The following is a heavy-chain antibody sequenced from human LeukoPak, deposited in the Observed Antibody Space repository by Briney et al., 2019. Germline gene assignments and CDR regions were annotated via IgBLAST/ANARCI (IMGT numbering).Heavy chain of an antibody. CDR1: GASIRNTSIFY. Sequence: SETLSLTCSVSGASIRNTSIFYWGWIRQPPGKGPEWIGSIYYSGHTYYHPSLNSRVTISVDTSRNLFSLRMTSVPATDTAIYYCAASTVVAGPFDSWGQGALVTVSS. CDR3: AASTVVAGPFDS. D-gene: IGHD6-19*01. CDR2: IYYSGHT. V-gene: IGHV4-39*02. J-gene: IGHJ4*02.